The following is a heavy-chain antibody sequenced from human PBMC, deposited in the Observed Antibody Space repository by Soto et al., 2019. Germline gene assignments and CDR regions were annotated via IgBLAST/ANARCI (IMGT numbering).Heavy chain of an antibody. CDR1: GYTFTRYD. V-gene: IGHV1-8*01. CDR2: MNPNSGNT. Sequence: ASVKVSCKACGYTFTRYDMNWVLQATGQGLERMGGMNPNSGNTGYAQKFQGRVTMTRNTSISTAYMELSSLRSEDTAVYYCARGTYHDILPGYSTWFAPWGQGPLVPVSS. J-gene: IGHJ5*02. D-gene: IGHD3-9*01. CDR3: ARGTYHDILPGYSTWFAP.